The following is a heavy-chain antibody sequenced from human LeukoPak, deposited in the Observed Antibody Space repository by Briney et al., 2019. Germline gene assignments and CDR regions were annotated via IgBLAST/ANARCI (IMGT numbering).Heavy chain of an antibody. Sequence: SQTLSLTCAISGDSVSSNSVTWNWIRQSPSRGLEWLGRTYYRSTWYNDYAVSVRGRITVNPDTSKNQFSLHLNSVTPEDTAVYYCARRLTQYDCFDPWGQGILVTVSS. CDR2: TYYRSTWYN. J-gene: IGHJ5*02. CDR1: GDSVSSNSVT. D-gene: IGHD2-2*01. CDR3: ARRLTQYDCFDP. V-gene: IGHV6-1*01.